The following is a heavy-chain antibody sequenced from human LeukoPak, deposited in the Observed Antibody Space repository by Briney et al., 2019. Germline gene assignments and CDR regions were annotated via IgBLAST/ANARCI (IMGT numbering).Heavy chain of an antibody. CDR1: GFTFSSYS. J-gene: IGHJ4*02. Sequence: GSLRLSCAASGFTFSSYSMNWVRQAPGKGLEWIGYIYYSGSTNYNPSLKSRVTISLDTSKNQFSLKLSSVTAADTAMYCCARVSRGNSVGGDYWGQGTLVTVSS. V-gene: IGHV4-59*01. CDR3: ARVSRGNSVGGDY. D-gene: IGHD4-23*01. CDR2: IYYSGST.